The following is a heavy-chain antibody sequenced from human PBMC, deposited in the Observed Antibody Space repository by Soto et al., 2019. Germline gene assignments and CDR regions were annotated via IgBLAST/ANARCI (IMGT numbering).Heavy chain of an antibody. CDR1: DGSIGSGGYY. Sequence: QVQLQESGPGLVKPSQTLSLTCTVSDGSIGSGGYYWSWIRQRPGKGLEWIGYSSDIGKTYYNPSLKSRVTISEGTSKNLFCLRLRSVTAAGTAVYFCARNDSGSKNFDSWGQGTLVIVSS. V-gene: IGHV4-31*03. D-gene: IGHD3-10*01. CDR2: SSDIGKT. J-gene: IGHJ4*02. CDR3: ARNDSGSKNFDS.